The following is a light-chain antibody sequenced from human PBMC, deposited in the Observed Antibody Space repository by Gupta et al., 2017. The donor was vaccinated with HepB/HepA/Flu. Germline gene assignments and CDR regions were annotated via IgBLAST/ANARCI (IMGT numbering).Light chain of an antibody. CDR1: VLPNQY. CDR3: QSADSSGTFYV. V-gene: IGLV3-25*03. CDR2: KDT. J-gene: IGLJ1*01. Sequence: SPELTQPPSVSVSPGQTARINCPGDVLPNQYAYWYQQKPGQAPVLIVYKDTERPPGTPERFSGSSSGATVTLTISGVQAEDEADYYCQSADSSGTFYVFGTGTKVSIL.